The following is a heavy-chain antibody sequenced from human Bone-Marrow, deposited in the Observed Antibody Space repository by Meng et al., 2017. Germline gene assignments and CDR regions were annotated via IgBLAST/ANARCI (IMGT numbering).Heavy chain of an antibody. CDR3: ARDSGEGVGY. D-gene: IGHD2-21*01. J-gene: IGHJ4*02. CDR1: GGSISSGGYY. V-gene: IGHV4-31*11. CDR2: IYYSGST. Sequence: QLQLQESDSGPVKPSQTLSLTCAVSGGSISSGGYYWSWIRQHPGKGLEWIGYIYYSGSTYYNPSLKSRVTISVDTSKNQFSLKLSSVTAADTAVYYCARDSGEGVGYWGQGTLVTVSS.